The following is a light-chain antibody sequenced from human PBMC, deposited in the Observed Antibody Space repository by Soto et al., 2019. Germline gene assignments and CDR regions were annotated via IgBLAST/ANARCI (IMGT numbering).Light chain of an antibody. CDR3: LQDYNYPRT. CDR2: DAS. J-gene: IGKJ2*01. CDR1: QTISNF. Sequence: DIQMTQSPSSLSASVGDRVTLTCRASQTISNFLNWYQQKKGNAPKLLIYDASNLHSGVPSRFSGSGSGTDFTLTIYSLRPEDSATYFCLQDYNYPRTFGQGTKLQIK. V-gene: IGKV1-39*01.